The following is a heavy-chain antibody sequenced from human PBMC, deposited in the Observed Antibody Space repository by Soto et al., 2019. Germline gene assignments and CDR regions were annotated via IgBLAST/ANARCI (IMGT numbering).Heavy chain of an antibody. CDR2: IYYSGST. Sequence: SETLSLTCTVSGGSISSYYWSWSRQPPGKGLEWIGYIYYSGSTNYNPSLKSRVTISVDTSKNQFSLKLSSVTAADTAVYYCARLVGSSWPPDYWGQGTLVTVSS. D-gene: IGHD6-13*01. V-gene: IGHV4-59*08. CDR3: ARLVGSSWPPDY. J-gene: IGHJ4*02. CDR1: GGSISSYY.